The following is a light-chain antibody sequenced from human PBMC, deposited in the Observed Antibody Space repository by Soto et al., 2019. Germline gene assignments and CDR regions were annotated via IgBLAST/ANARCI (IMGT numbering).Light chain of an antibody. CDR2: GAS. CDR1: QSVRNTC. J-gene: IGKJ3*01. CDR3: QHYSGSSPRFT. Sequence: EIVLTQSPGTLSLSLGERATLACRASQSVRNTCSAWYQQKPGQAPRLLIYGASSRATGIPDRFSGSGSGTDFSLTISRLEPEDFAIYYCQHYSGSSPRFTFGPGTRVEIK. V-gene: IGKV3-20*01.